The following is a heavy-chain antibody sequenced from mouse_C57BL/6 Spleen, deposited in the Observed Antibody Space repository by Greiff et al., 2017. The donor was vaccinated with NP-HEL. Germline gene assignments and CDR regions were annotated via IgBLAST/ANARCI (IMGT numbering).Heavy chain of an antibody. CDR3: AGNYGGGYWYFDV. Sequence: VQLQQSGPELVKPGASVKISCKASGYAFSSSWMNWVKQRPGKGLEWIGRIYPGDGDTNYNGKFKGKATLTADKSSSTAYMQLSSLTSEDSAVYFCAGNYGGGYWYFDVWGTGTTVTVSS. CDR2: IYPGDGDT. J-gene: IGHJ1*03. D-gene: IGHD2-1*01. V-gene: IGHV1-82*01. CDR1: GYAFSSSW.